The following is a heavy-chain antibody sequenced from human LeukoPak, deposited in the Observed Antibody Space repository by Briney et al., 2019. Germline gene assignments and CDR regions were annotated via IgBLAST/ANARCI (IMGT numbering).Heavy chain of an antibody. Sequence: GRSLRLSCAASGFTFSSYAMHWVRQAPGKGLEWVAVISYDGSNKYYADSVKGRFTISRDNSKNTLYLQMNSLRAEDTAVYYCAKDSIAVAARLGGYYYYGMDVWGQGTTVTVSS. CDR1: GFTFSSYA. CDR3: AKDSIAVAARLGGYYYYGMDV. J-gene: IGHJ6*02. CDR2: ISYDGSNK. D-gene: IGHD6-19*01. V-gene: IGHV3-30-3*01.